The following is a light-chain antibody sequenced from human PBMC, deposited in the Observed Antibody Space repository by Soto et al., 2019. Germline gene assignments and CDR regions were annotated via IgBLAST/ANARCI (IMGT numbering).Light chain of an antibody. CDR1: QSVSSTY. Sequence: EIVLTQSPATLSLSPGERATLSCRANQSVSSTYLAWYQQKPGQAPRLLISGASSRATGIPDRFSGSGSGTDFTLTVTRLEPEDFAVYYCQQYGSSQWTFGQGTKVDIK. V-gene: IGKV3-20*01. CDR3: QQYGSSQWT. J-gene: IGKJ1*01. CDR2: GAS.